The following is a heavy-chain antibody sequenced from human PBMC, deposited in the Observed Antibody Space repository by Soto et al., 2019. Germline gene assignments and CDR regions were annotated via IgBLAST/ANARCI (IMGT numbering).Heavy chain of an antibody. D-gene: IGHD4-17*01. CDR2: ISGSGTRT. V-gene: IGHV3-23*01. J-gene: IGHJ3*02. CDR3: AKGTYRDYVYWDHAVDI. CDR1: GFTFSSYA. Sequence: EVQLLESGGGLVQPGGSLRLSCAASGFTFSSYAMSWVRQAPGKGLEWVSAISGSGTRTYYADSVKGRFTFSRDKSKKTVYLQMTCLRDEDTAVYFCAKGTYRDYVYWDHAVDIWGQGTRVIVSS.